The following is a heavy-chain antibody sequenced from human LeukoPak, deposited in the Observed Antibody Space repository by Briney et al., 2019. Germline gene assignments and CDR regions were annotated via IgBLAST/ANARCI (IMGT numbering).Heavy chain of an antibody. CDR1: GGSISPYY. CDR3: ARGDTGNYYYFDY. D-gene: IGHD1-26*01. V-gene: IGHV4-59*01. Sequence: PSETLSLTCSVSGGSISPYYWSWIRPPPAKGLAWIAYIHYSGSTNYNPSLKSRVTISVDTSKNQFSLKLSSVTAADTAVYYCARGDTGNYYYFDYWGQGTLVTVSS. J-gene: IGHJ4*02. CDR2: IHYSGST.